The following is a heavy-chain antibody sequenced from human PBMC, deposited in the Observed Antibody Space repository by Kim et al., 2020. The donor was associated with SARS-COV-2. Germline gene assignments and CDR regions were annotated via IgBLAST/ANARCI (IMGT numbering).Heavy chain of an antibody. CDR3: ARVRKTYYYGSGSPLDY. CDR2: INHSGST. J-gene: IGHJ4*02. Sequence: SETLSLTCAVYGGSFSGYYWSWIRQPPGKGLEWIGEINHSGSTNYNPSLKSRVTISVDTSKNQFSLKLSSVTAADTAVYYCARVRKTYYYGSGSPLDYWGQGTLVTVSS. CDR1: GGSFSGYY. D-gene: IGHD3-10*01. V-gene: IGHV4-34*01.